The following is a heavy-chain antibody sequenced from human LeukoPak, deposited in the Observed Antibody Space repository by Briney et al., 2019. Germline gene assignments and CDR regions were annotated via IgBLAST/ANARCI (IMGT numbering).Heavy chain of an antibody. CDR1: GYTFTTYY. CDR2: INPSGGST. J-gene: IGHJ3*02. D-gene: IGHD5-18*01. CDR3: ARNAGYGRSAFDI. Sequence: ASVKVSCKASGYTFTTYYMHWVRQAPGQGLEWMGIINPSGGSTNYAQKFQGRVTMTRDTSTSTVYMELSSLRSEDTALYYCARNAGYGRSAFDIWGQGTMVTVSS. V-gene: IGHV1-46*01.